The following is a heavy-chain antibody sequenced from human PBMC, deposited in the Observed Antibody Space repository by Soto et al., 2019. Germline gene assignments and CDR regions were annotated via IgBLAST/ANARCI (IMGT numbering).Heavy chain of an antibody. CDR1: GGSISSGGYY. J-gene: IGHJ5*02. CDR3: ASLALSKTSNWFDP. Sequence: SETLSLTCTVSGGSISSGGYYWSWIRQHPGKGLEWIGYIYYSGSTYYNPSLKSRVTISVDTSKNQFSLKLSSVTAADTAVYYWASLALSKTSNWFDPWGQGTLVTVSS. CDR2: IYYSGST. V-gene: IGHV4-31*03.